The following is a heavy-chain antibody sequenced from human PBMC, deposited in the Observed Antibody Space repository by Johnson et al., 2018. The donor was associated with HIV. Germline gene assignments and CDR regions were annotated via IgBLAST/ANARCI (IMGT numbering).Heavy chain of an antibody. CDR2: IHWNAGNT. V-gene: IGHV3-20*04. CDR3: ARVRIIYSSSSHAFDI. Sequence: VQLVESGGGLVQPGGSLRLSCAASGFTFDDYGMSWVRQAPGKGLEWVSGIHWNAGNTGYVDSVKGRFTISRDNSKNTLYLQMSSLRVEDTAVYCCARVRIIYSSSSHAFDIWGQGTMVTVSS. D-gene: IGHD6-6*01. J-gene: IGHJ3*02. CDR1: GFTFDDYG.